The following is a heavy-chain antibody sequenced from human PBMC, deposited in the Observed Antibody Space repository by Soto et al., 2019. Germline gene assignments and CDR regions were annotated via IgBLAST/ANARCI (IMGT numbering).Heavy chain of an antibody. CDR3: ARACTTFGVAHDY. V-gene: IGHV3-48*03. CDR1: GFTLSSYE. CDR2: ISNSGTTI. J-gene: IGHJ4*02. Sequence: PGGSLRLSCAASGFTLSSYEMNWVRQAPGMGLEWVSYISNSGTTIYYADSVKGRFTISRDNAENSLYLQMNSLRAEDTAVYYCARACTTFGVAHDYWGQGTLVTVSS. D-gene: IGHD3-3*01.